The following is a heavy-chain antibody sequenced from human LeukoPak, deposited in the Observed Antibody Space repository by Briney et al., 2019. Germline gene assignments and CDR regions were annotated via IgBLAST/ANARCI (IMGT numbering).Heavy chain of an antibody. Sequence: GGSLRLSCSASGFTFSGSAMHWVRQASGKGLEWVGRIRSKPNDYATAYGASVNGRFTIFRDDSKNTAYLQMNSLKTEDTAVYYCTRGSHDSSAYYHDYWGQGTLVTVSS. V-gene: IGHV3-73*01. J-gene: IGHJ4*02. CDR1: GFTFSGSA. CDR3: TRGSHDSSAYYHDY. CDR2: IRSKPNDYAT. D-gene: IGHD3-22*01.